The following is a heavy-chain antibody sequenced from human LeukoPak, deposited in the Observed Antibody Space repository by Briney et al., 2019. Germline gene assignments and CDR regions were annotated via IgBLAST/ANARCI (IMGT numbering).Heavy chain of an antibody. CDR1: GFTFSSFW. J-gene: IGHJ4*02. V-gene: IGHV3-74*03. CDR3: AGVRMGDDFNPFDY. Sequence: GGSLRLSCAASGFTFSSFWIYWVRHAPGKGLVWVSRINSDGSETMYADSVKGRFTISRDNAKNTLYLEMNTLRAEDTAVYYCAGVRMGDDFNPFDYWGQGTLVTVSS. CDR2: INSDGSET. D-gene: IGHD3-16*01.